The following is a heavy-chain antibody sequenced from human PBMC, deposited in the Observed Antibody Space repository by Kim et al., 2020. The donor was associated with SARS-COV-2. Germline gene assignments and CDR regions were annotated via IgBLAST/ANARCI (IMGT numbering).Heavy chain of an antibody. D-gene: IGHD3-10*01. J-gene: IGHJ6*01. V-gene: IGHV3-21*01. CDR3: ARDLVVWFGRGINYGMDV. Sequence: GGSLRLSCAASGFTFSSYSMNWVRQAPGKGLEWVSSISSSSSYIYYADSVKGRFTISRDNAKNSLYLQMNSLRAEETAVYYCARDLVVWFGRGINYGMDVWGQRTTVTVAS. CDR2: ISSSSSYI. CDR1: GFTFSSYS.